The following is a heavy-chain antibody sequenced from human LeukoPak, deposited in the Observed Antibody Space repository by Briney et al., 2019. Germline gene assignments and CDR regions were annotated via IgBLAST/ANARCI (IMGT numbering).Heavy chain of an antibody. Sequence: SETLSLTCTVSDSSINTGSYWGWIRQPPGKTLEWIATISHSGTTYYNPSLKSRVIMSVDTSKNQFSLKLSSVTAADTAVYYCATDYYDTSGYYYVGYWGQGALVTVSS. J-gene: IGHJ4*02. CDR3: ATDYYDTSGYYYVGY. CDR1: DSSINTGSY. D-gene: IGHD3-22*01. CDR2: ISHSGTT. V-gene: IGHV4-38-2*02.